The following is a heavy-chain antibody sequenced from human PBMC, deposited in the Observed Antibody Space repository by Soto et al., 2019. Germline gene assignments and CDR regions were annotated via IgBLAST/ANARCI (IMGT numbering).Heavy chain of an antibody. Sequence: SETLSLTCAVSGGSISSGCYSWSWIRQPPGKGLEWIGYIYHSGSTYYNPSLKSRVTISVDRSKNQFSLKLSSVTAADTAVYYCASPGYSSSWYGPNFDYWGQGTLVTVSS. D-gene: IGHD6-13*01. CDR3: ASPGYSSSWYGPNFDY. J-gene: IGHJ4*02. CDR1: GGSISSGCYS. V-gene: IGHV4-30-2*01. CDR2: IYHSGST.